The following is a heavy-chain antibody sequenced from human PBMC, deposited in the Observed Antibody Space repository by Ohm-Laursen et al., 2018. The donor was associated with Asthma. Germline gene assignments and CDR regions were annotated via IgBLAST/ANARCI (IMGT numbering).Heavy chain of an antibody. Sequence: SLRLSCAASGFTFSIYALHWVRQAPGKGLEWVAIISSAETYKNYANSVKGRFTISKDNSKNTLFLQMNSLRPDDTAVYYCARDGSRSGHYPRPHDYWGQGTLVTVSS. CDR2: ISSAETYK. CDR1: GFTFSIYA. V-gene: IGHV3-30*04. J-gene: IGHJ4*02. CDR3: ARDGSRSGHYPRPHDY. D-gene: IGHD3-22*01.